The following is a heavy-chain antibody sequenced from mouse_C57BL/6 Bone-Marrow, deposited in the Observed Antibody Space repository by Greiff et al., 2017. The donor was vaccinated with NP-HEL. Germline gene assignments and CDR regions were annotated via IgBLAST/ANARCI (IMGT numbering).Heavy chain of an antibody. V-gene: IGHV14-1*01. CDR2: IDPEDGDT. Sequence: EVQLQQSGAELVRPGASVKLSCTASGFNIKDYYMHWVKQRPEQGLEWIGRIDPEDGDTEYAPKFQGKATMTADTSTNTAYLQLSSLTSEDTAVYYCTTDYYGSSLDYWGQGTTLTVSS. D-gene: IGHD1-1*01. J-gene: IGHJ2*01. CDR1: GFNIKDYY. CDR3: TTDYYGSSLDY.